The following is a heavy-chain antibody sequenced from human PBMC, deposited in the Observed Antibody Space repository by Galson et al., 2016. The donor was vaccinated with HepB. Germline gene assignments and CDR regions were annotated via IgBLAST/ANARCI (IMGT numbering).Heavy chain of an antibody. J-gene: IGHJ6*03. CDR2: IYHSGST. Sequence: ETLSLTCAVSGGSISSSYWWSWVRQPPGTGLEWIGEIYHSGSTNYDPSLKSRVSISVDKSKNQFSLKLSSVTAADTAVYYCARQSETPFYYYMDVWGKGTTVTVSS. V-gene: IGHV4-4*02. CDR3: ARQSETPFYYYMDV. CDR1: GGSISSSYW.